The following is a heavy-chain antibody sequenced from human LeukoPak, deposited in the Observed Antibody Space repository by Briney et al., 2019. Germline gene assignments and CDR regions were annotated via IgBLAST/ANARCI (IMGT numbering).Heavy chain of an antibody. CDR2: IYYSGST. Sequence: SETLSLTCTVSGGSISSGGYYWSWIRQHPGKGLEWIGYIYYSGSTYYNPSLKSRVTISVDTSKNQFSLKLSSVTAADTAVYYCARTAAMRGGKYQLLYWFDPWGQGTLVTVSS. D-gene: IGHD2-2*01. J-gene: IGHJ5*02. V-gene: IGHV4-31*03. CDR1: GGSISSGGYY. CDR3: ARTAAMRGGKYQLLYWFDP.